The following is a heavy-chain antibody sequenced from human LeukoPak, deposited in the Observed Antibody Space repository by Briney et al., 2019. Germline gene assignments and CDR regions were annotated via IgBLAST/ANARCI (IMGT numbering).Heavy chain of an antibody. CDR2: ISDSGSST. J-gene: IGHJ5*02. CDR3: AKSGYYHWFDP. CDR1: GFTFSSYA. V-gene: IGHV3-23*01. D-gene: IGHD3-22*01. Sequence: PGGSLRLSCAASGFTFSSYAVSWVRQAPGKGLEWVSTISDSGSSTYYADSVKGRFTISRDNSKSTLYLQMNSLRAEDTAVYYCAKSGYYHWFDPWGQGTLVTVSS.